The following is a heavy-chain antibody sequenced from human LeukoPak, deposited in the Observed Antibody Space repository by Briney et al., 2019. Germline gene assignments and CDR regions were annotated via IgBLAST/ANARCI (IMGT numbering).Heavy chain of an antibody. D-gene: IGHD3-22*01. CDR3: ARYTIPYYDSSGPFDY. Sequence: GGSLRLSCAASGFTFSSYAMHWVRQAPGKGLEGVAVISYDGSNKYYADSVKGRFTISRDNSKNTLYLQMNSLRAEDTAVYYCARYTIPYYDSSGPFDYWGQGTLVIVSS. CDR2: ISYDGSNK. V-gene: IGHV3-30-3*01. J-gene: IGHJ4*02. CDR1: GFTFSSYA.